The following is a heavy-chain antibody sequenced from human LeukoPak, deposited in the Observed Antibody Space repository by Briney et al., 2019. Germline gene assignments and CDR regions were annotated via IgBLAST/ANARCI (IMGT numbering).Heavy chain of an antibody. Sequence: GAPLHISCKGSGYSFTSYWSGWVRQLPGKGLEWMGISYPGDSDTRYSPSFQGQATISADKSISTAYLQWSSLKASDTAMYYCARPTGTDYYDSSGQSAGVDYWGQGTLVTVSS. CDR1: GYSFTSYW. CDR2: SYPGDSDT. D-gene: IGHD3-22*01. CDR3: ARPTGTDYYDSSGQSAGVDY. J-gene: IGHJ4*02. V-gene: IGHV5-51*01.